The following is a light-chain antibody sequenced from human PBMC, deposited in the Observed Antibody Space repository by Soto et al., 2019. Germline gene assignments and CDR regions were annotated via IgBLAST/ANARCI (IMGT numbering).Light chain of an antibody. J-gene: IGKJ2*01. CDR2: GAS. CDR1: QSVSRS. CDR3: QQYNNWPPFT. Sequence: EIVMTQSPATLSVSPGERATLSCSASQSVSRSLAWYQQKPGQAPRLLIYGASTRATGIPDRFSGGGSGTEFTLTISTLQSEDFAVYYCQQYNNWPPFTFGQGTTLEIK. V-gene: IGKV3-15*01.